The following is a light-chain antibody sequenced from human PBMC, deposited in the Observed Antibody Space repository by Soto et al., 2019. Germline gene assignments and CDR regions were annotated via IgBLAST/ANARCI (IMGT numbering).Light chain of an antibody. Sequence: DIQLTQSPSFLSTSVGDRVTIACRASQDIKSYLAWYQQKPGKAPKLLIYPASTLQSGVPSRFSGSGSGTYFTLTISSLQPEDFATYYCLQANTFPITFGQGTRLEI. V-gene: IGKV1-9*01. J-gene: IGKJ5*01. CDR3: LQANTFPIT. CDR1: QDIKSY. CDR2: PAS.